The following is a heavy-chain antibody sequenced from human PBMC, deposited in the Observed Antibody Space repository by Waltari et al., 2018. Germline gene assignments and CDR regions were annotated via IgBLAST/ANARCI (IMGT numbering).Heavy chain of an antibody. J-gene: IGHJ4*02. V-gene: IGHV3-23*01. CDR1: GFTFSSYA. CDR3: ARRAGVRGGGEFDF. D-gene: IGHD3-10*01. CDR2: ISISGSTT. Sequence: EVQLLESGGNLVQPWGSLRLSCAASGFTFSSYAWSWVRQAPGKGLEWVSSISISGSTTLYADSVRGRFTISRDTSKNTVYLQMNSLRADDTAVYYCARRAGVRGGGEFDFWGQGTLVTVSS.